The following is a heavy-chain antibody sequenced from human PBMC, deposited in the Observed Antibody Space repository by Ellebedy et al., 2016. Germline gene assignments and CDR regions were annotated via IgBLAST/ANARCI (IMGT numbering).Heavy chain of an antibody. D-gene: IGHD1-26*01. CDR3: ARHKGGSYAPVGY. Sequence: KVSCXGSGYSFTSYWIGWVRQMPGKGLEWMGIIYPGDSDTRYSPSFQGQVTISADKSISTAYLQWSRLKASDTAMYYCARHKGGSYAPVGYWGQGTLVTVSS. CDR2: IYPGDSDT. CDR1: GYSFTSYW. J-gene: IGHJ4*02. V-gene: IGHV5-51*01.